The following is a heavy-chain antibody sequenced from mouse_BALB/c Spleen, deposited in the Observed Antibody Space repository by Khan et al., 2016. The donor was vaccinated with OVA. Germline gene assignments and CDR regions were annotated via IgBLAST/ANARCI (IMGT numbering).Heavy chain of an antibody. CDR1: GYSITRDYA. Sequence: EVKLLESGPGLVKPSQSLSLTCTVTGYSITRDYAWNWIRQFPGNKLEWMGYISNSGSASYNPSLKSRISITRDTSKNQFFLQLNSLTTEDTATYYCASELGRYYAMDYWGQGTSVTVSS. CDR2: ISNSGSA. V-gene: IGHV3-2*02. J-gene: IGHJ4*01. D-gene: IGHD4-1*01. CDR3: ASELGRYYAMDY.